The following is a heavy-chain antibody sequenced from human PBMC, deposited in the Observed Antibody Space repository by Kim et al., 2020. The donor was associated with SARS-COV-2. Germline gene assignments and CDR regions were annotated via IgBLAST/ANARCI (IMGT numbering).Heavy chain of an antibody. Sequence: GGSLRLSCAASGFTFRRYAMSWVRQPPGKGLEWVSGMSGNDDNIYYADSVNGRFTISRDNSINRLYLQMNSLRVEDTAIYYCAREQWLTISGVPFGYFDPWGQGTLVTVSS. V-gene: IGHV3-23*01. D-gene: IGHD3-3*01. CDR3: AREQWLTISGVPFGYFDP. CDR2: MSGNDDNI. J-gene: IGHJ5*02. CDR1: GFTFRRYA.